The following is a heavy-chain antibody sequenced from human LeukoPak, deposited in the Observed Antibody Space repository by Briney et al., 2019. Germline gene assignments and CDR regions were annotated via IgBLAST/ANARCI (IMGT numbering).Heavy chain of an antibody. V-gene: IGHV4-4*07. CDR3: ARDSYYDFWSGYVNWFDP. CDR2: IFTSGNA. Sequence: ASETLSLTCTVSGGYFSGYYWSWIRQPAGKGLEWIGRIFTSGNATYNPSLRSRVTMSVDTSKNQLSLNLTSVTAADTAVYYCARDSYYDFWSGYVNWFDPWGQGTLVTVSS. J-gene: IGHJ5*02. CDR1: GGYFSGYY. D-gene: IGHD3-3*01.